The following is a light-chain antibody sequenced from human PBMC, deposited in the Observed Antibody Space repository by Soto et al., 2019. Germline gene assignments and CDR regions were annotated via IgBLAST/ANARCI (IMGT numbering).Light chain of an antibody. Sequence: QSVLTQPPSVSGAPGQTITISCTGSSSNIGAGYDVHWYQQLPGRAPKLLIYGNNNRPSGVPDRFSGSKSGTSVSLAITGLRGEDEADYYCCSKAGTSTAVFGGGTKLTVL. V-gene: IGLV1-40*01. CDR3: CSKAGTSTAV. CDR1: SSNIGAGYD. CDR2: GNN. J-gene: IGLJ2*01.